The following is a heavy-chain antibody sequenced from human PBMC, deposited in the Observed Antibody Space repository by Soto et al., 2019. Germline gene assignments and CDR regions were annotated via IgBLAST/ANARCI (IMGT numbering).Heavy chain of an antibody. CDR2: ISAYNGNT. V-gene: IGHV1-18*04. CDR3: ARHDYDYVWGSYRSEGVDD. CDR1: GYTFTSYG. J-gene: IGHJ4*02. Sequence: GXSVKVSCKASGYTFTSYGIRLVRQAPGQGLEWMGWISAYNGNTNYAQKLQGRVTMTTDTSTSTAYMELRSLRSEDTAVYYCARHDYDYVWGSYRSEGVDDWGQGTLVTVSS. D-gene: IGHD3-16*02.